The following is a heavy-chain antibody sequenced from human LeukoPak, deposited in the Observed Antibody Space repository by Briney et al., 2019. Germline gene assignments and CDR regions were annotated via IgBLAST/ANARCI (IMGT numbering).Heavy chain of an antibody. CDR1: RFTFSDYY. CDR2: ISSSSSYT. V-gene: IGHV3-11*06. CDR3: ARDKVDIVVVPAATSTPRFDY. J-gene: IGHJ4*02. D-gene: IGHD2-2*01. Sequence: GGSLRLSCAASRFTFSDYYMSWIRQAPGKGLEWVSYISSSSSYTNYADSVKGRFTISRDNAKNSLFLQMNSLRAEDTAVYYCARDKVDIVVVPAATSTPRFDYWGQGTLVTVSS.